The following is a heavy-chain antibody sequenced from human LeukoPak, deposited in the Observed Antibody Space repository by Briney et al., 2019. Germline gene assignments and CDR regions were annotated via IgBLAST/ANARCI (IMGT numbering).Heavy chain of an antibody. CDR2: LFYSGNT. CDR1: GGSISSYY. J-gene: IGHJ5*02. CDR3: AREPPAPGWFDP. V-gene: IGHV4-59*12. Sequence: SETLSLTCTVSGGSISSYYWSWIRQPPGKGLEWIGSLFYSGNTNYNPSLKSRVTISLDTSKNQVSLKLSSVTAADTAVYYCAREPPAPGWFDPWGQGTLVTVSS.